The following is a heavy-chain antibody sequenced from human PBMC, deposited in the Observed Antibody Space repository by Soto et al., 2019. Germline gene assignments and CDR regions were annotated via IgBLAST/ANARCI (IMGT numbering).Heavy chain of an antibody. CDR1: GGSISSGGYY. CDR3: ARDAVYGDAEGIDY. J-gene: IGHJ4*02. CDR2: IYYSGST. Sequence: QVQLQESGPGLVKPSQTLSLTCTVSGGSISSGGYYWSWIRQHPGKGLEWIGYIYYSGSTYYNPALKRRFTMSVDTSKNQFSLKLSSVTAADTAVYDCARDAVYGDAEGIDYWGQGTLVTVSS. V-gene: IGHV4-31*03. D-gene: IGHD4-17*01.